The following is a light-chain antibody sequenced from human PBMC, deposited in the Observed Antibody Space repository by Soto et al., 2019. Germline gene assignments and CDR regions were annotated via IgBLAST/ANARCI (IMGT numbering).Light chain of an antibody. CDR1: QDLDRW. CDR3: KQSRSFPLT. V-gene: IGKV1-12*01. J-gene: IGKJ4*01. CDR2: AAS. Sequence: DIQMTQSPSTLSGSVGDRVTITCRASQDLDRWLAWYQQKPGEAPKVLIFAASSLQSGLPSRFSGGGSGTDFSLTISSLQPEDFATYYCKQSRSFPLTFGGGTKVDIK.